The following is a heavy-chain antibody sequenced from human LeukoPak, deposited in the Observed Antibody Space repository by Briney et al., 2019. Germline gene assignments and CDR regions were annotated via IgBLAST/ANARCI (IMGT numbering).Heavy chain of an antibody. CDR3: ARVEYSGSWYAFDY. J-gene: IGHJ4*02. V-gene: IGHV1-8*03. CDR2: MNPNSGNT. CDR1: GYTFTSYD. D-gene: IGHD6-13*01. Sequence: ASVKVSCKASGYTFTSYDINWVRQATGQGLEWMGWMNPNSGNTGYAQKFQGRVTITRNTSISTAYMELSSLRSEDTAVYYCARVEYSGSWYAFDYWGQGTLVTVSS.